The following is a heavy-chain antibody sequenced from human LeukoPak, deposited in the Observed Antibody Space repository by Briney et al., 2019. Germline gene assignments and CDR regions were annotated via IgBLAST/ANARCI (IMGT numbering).Heavy chain of an antibody. CDR2: IKSKTDGGKT. V-gene: IGHV3-15*01. J-gene: IGHJ4*02. Sequence: GALRLSCAASGFTFSNAWMSWVRQAPGKGLEWVGRIKSKTDGGKTDYAAPVKGRFTISRDDSKNTLYLQMNSLKTEDTAVYNCTTDEGHAGYFDYWGQGTLVTVSS. CDR3: TTDEGHAGYFDY. CDR1: GFTFSNAW.